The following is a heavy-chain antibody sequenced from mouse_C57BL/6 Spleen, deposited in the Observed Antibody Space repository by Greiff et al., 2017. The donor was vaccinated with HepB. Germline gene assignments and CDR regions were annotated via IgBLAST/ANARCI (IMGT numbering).Heavy chain of an antibody. D-gene: IGHD1-1*02. CDR3: GRRDAYYGG. CDR1: GYTFTSYW. J-gene: IGHJ2*01. CDR2: IHPNSGST. Sequence: QVQLQQSGAELVKPGASVKLSCTASGYTFTSYWMHWVKQRPGQGLEWIGMIHPNSGSTNYNEKFKGKATLTVDKSSSTAYMQLSSLTSEDSAVYYCGRRDAYYGGWGQGTTLTVAS. V-gene: IGHV1-64*01.